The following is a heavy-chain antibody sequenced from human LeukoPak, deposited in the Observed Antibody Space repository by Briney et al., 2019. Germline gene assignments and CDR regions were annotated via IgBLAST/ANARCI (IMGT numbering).Heavy chain of an antibody. CDR2: IDHSGST. CDR1: GGSFSGYY. D-gene: IGHD5-24*01. J-gene: IGHJ6*03. V-gene: IGHV4-34*01. CDR3: ARVKEMDTTFYYFYYYMDV. Sequence: SETLSLTCALYGGSFSGYYWSWIRQPPGKGLEWIGEIDHSGSTKYNPSLKSRVTISVDTSKNQFSLSLSSVTAADTAVYYCARVKEMDTTFYYFYYYMDVWGKGTTVTVSS.